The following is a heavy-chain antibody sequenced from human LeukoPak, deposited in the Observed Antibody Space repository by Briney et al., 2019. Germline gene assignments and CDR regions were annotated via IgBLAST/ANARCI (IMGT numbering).Heavy chain of an antibody. CDR2: INHSGST. Sequence: SETLSLTCAVYGGSFSGYYWSWIRQPPGKGLEWIGEINHSGSTSYNPSLKSRVTISVDTSKNQFSLKLSSVTAADTAVYYCARRQRTIFGVVNRNYFDYWGQGTLVTVSS. D-gene: IGHD3-3*01. V-gene: IGHV4-34*01. CDR1: GGSFSGYY. CDR3: ARRQRTIFGVVNRNYFDY. J-gene: IGHJ4*02.